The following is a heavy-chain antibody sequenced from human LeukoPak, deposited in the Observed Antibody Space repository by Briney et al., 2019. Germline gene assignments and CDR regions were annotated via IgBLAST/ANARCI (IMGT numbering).Heavy chain of an antibody. CDR2: ISAYNGNT. J-gene: IGHJ1*01. D-gene: IGHD3-22*01. CDR3: ARGKGHSSGPGDFQH. CDR1: GYTFTSYG. V-gene: IGHV1-18*01. Sequence: ASVKVSCKASGYTFTSYGISWVRQAPGQGLEWMGWISAYNGNTNYSQKLQGRVTMTTDTSTSTAYMELRSLGSDDTAVYYCARGKGHSSGPGDFQHWGQGTLVTVSS.